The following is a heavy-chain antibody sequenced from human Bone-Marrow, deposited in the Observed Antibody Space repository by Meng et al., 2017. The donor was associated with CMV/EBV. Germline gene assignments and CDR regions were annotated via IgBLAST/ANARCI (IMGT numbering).Heavy chain of an antibody. CDR1: GGSFSGYY. J-gene: IGHJ4*02. CDR3: AKGLRRSEKVLLWFGGIFQTDY. Sequence: SETLSLTCAVYGGSFSGYYWSWIRQPPGKGLEWIGEINHSGSTNYNPSLKSRVTISVDTSKNQFSLKLSSVTAADTAVYYCAKGLRRSEKVLLWFGGIFQTDYWGQGTRVTGSS. D-gene: IGHD3-10*01. V-gene: IGHV4-34*01. CDR2: INHSGST.